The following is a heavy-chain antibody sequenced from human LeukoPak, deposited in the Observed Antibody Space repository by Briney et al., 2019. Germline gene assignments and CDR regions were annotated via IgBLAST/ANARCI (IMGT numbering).Heavy chain of an antibody. Sequence: GGSLRLSCAASGFIFSSYWMHWVRQAPGKGLVWVSRINSDSISTSYGDSVKGRFTISRDNAKNMLYLQMNSLRAEDTAVYYCASSYSSPTSLVVWGQGTLVTVSS. CDR3: ASSYSSPTSLVV. D-gene: IGHD6-13*01. CDR1: GFIFSSYW. J-gene: IGHJ4*02. V-gene: IGHV3-74*01. CDR2: INSDSIST.